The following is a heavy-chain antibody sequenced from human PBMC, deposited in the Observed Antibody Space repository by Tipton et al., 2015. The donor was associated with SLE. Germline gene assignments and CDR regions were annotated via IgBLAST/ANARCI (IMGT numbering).Heavy chain of an antibody. CDR1: GDSINSHY. D-gene: IGHD6-25*01. CDR3: ARDPGIAAYWYFDL. CDR2: TSDSGST. J-gene: IGHJ2*01. V-gene: IGHV4-59*11. Sequence: TLSLTCTVSGDSINSHYWSWIRQPPGKGLEWIGYTSDSGSTNYNPSLNSRVTISLDTSKNQFSLKLTSVTAADTAVYYCARDPGIAAYWYFDLWGRGTPVTVSS.